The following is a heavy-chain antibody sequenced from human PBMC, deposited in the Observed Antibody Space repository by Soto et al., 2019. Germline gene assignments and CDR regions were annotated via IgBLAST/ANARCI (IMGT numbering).Heavy chain of an antibody. CDR2: IYYSGST. V-gene: IGHV4-39*01. J-gene: IGHJ4*02. D-gene: IGHD5-12*01. CDR1: GGSISSSSYY. CDR3: ASLPYDYYFDY. Sequence: QLQLQESGPGLVKPSETLSLTCTVSGGSISSSSYYWGWIRQPPGKGLEWIGSIYYSGSTYYNPSLKSRVTRSVDTSKNQFSLKLSSVTAADTAVYYCASLPYDYYFDYWGQGTLVTVSS.